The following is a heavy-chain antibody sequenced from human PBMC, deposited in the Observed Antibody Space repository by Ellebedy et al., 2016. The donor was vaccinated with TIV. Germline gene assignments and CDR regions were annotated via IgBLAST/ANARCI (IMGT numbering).Heavy chain of an antibody. Sequence: GSLRLXXIVSGSMTSSFWSWIRQSAGKGLEWIGRIYTTGSTDFNPSLKSRVTMSVDTSKNHFSLKMRSVTAADTAVYYCAKGGGFKSDYYFYGMDVWGQGTTVNVSS. V-gene: IGHV4-4*07. D-gene: IGHD3-16*01. J-gene: IGHJ6*02. CDR3: AKGGGFKSDYYFYGMDV. CDR2: IYTTGST. CDR1: GSMTSSF.